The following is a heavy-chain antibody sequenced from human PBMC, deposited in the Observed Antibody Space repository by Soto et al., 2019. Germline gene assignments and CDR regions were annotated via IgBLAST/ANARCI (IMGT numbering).Heavy chain of an antibody. J-gene: IGHJ4*02. CDR3: ARDQRDGYNSMSLDY. D-gene: IGHD5-12*01. CDR2: IIPILGIA. CDR1: GGTFSSYT. Sequence: QVQLVQSGAEVKKPGSSVKVSCKASGGTFSSYTISWVRQAPGQGLEWMGRIIPILGIANYAQKFQGRVTITADKSTSTAYMELSSLRSEDTAVYYCARDQRDGYNSMSLDYWGQGTLVTVFS. V-gene: IGHV1-69*08.